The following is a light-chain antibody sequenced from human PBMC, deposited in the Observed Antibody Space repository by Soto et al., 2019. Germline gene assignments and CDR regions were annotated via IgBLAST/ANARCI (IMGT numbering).Light chain of an antibody. J-gene: IGKJ1*01. Sequence: NLFSQSPVTLAFSPGESAVLSCRASQSVSTSLAWYQHKPGQAPRLFIYDASKRAPGIPARFTGSGSGTDFTLTISSLEPEDIAVYYCQVRDVWPSFGQGTKVDIK. V-gene: IGKV3-11*01. CDR3: QVRDVWPS. CDR1: QSVSTS. CDR2: DAS.